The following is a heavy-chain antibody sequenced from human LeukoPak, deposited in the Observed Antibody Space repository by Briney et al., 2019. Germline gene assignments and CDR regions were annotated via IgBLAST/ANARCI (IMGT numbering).Heavy chain of an antibody. J-gene: IGHJ6*02. Sequence: SQTLSLTCAVSGGSISIGGYSWSWIRQPRGKGLEWIGYIYHSGSTYYHPSLTSRVTISVDRSKNQFSMKLSSVTAADTAVYYCARVGGYYGMDVWGQGTTVTVSS. V-gene: IGHV4-30-2*01. CDR3: ARVGGYYGMDV. CDR1: GGSISIGGYS. CDR2: IYHSGST. D-gene: IGHD3-16*01.